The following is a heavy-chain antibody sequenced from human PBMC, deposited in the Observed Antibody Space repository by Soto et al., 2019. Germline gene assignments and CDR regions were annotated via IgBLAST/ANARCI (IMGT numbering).Heavy chain of an antibody. J-gene: IGHJ4*02. Sequence: SETLSLTCTVPGGSISSYYWSWIRQPPGKGLEWIGYIYYSGSTNYNPSLKSRVTISVDTSKNQFSLKLSSVTAADTAVYYCARGYSGYDYWGQGTLVTVSS. V-gene: IGHV4-59*01. CDR1: GGSISSYY. CDR3: ARGYSGYDY. CDR2: IYYSGST. D-gene: IGHD5-12*01.